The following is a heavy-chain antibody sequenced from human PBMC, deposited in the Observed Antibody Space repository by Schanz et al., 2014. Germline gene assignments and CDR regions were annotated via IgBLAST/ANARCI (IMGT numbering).Heavy chain of an antibody. CDR1: GYAFSDYG. CDR3: AGAFDSSGYYFDY. J-gene: IGHJ4*02. V-gene: IGHV1-18*01. D-gene: IGHD3-22*01. CDR2: ISPYTGNT. Sequence: QVQLEQSGAEVKKPGASVKVSCKTSGYAFSDYGITWVRQAPGQGLQWMGWISPYTGNTNYAQTLQGRITLTTDTATSTAYMELSGLRSEDTAVYYCAGAFDSSGYYFDYWGQGTLVTVSS.